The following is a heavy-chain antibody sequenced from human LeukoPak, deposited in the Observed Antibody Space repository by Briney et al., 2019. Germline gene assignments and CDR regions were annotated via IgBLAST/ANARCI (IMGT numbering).Heavy chain of an antibody. CDR2: ISGSGGST. CDR3: AKGGQVSGSYYFDH. V-gene: IGHV3-23*01. J-gene: IGHJ4*02. Sequence: GGSLRLSCAASGFTFSSYGMSWVRQAPGKGLEWVSAISGSGGSTYYADSVKGRFTISRDNSKNVLYLQMNSLRAEDTAVYYCAKGGQVSGSYYFDHWGQGTLVTVSS. D-gene: IGHD1-26*01. CDR1: GFTFSSYG.